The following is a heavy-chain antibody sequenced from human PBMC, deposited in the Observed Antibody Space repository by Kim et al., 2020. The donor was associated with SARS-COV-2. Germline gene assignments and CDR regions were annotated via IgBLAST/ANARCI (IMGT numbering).Heavy chain of an antibody. CDR3: ARAVPGVDS. J-gene: IGHJ4*02. V-gene: IGHV3-21*01. Sequence: GGSLRLSCAASGFTFSSFTMHWVRQAPGKGLEWVSCIGSSSDTYIYYSDSVRGRFTISRDNARNSLSLQMNSLRADDTGIYYCARAVPGVDSWGQGTLVT. CDR1: GFTFSSFT. D-gene: IGHD3-10*01. CDR2: IGSSSDTYI.